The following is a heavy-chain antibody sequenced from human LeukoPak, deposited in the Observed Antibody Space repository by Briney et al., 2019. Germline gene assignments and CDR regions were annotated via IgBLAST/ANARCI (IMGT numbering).Heavy chain of an antibody. Sequence: SETLSLTCTVSGGSISSYYWSWIRQPAGKGLEWIGRIYISTSGSTNYSPSLRSRVTISVDKSKNQLSLKLSSVTAADTAVYYCARGDVRHDYGVMGAFDYWGQGTLVTVSS. V-gene: IGHV4-4*07. D-gene: IGHD4-17*01. CDR2: IYISTSGST. CDR3: ARGDVRHDYGVMGAFDY. CDR1: GGSISSYY. J-gene: IGHJ4*02.